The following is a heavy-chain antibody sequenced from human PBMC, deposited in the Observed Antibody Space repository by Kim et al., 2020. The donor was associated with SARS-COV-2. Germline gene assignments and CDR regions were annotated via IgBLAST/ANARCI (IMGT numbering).Heavy chain of an antibody. D-gene: IGHD4-17*01. CDR3: ARASMDYGDHLDSYFDS. J-gene: IGHJ4*02. CDR2: IYHSGTP. Sequence: SETLSLNCTVSGFSISTLYLWGWVRQPPGVGLEWFGTIYHSGTPYVNQPLKSRVTISVDTSKNLFSLNRYPFTAADTAVYYCARASMDYGDHLDSYFDSWGQGAPVTVSA. CDR1: GFSISTLYL. V-gene: IGHV4-38-2*02.